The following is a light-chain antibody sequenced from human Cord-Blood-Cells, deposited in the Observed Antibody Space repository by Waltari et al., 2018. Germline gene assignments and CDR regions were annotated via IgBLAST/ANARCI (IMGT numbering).Light chain of an antibody. CDR2: DSS. J-gene: IGKJ4*01. V-gene: IGKV3-11*01. CDR3: QQRSNWLT. Sequence: TQSPATLSLSPGERATLSCRASQSVSSYLAWYQQKPGQAPRLLIYDSSNRATGIPARFSGSGSGTDFTPTISSLEPEDFAVYYCQQRSNWLTFGGGTKVEIK. CDR1: QSVSSY.